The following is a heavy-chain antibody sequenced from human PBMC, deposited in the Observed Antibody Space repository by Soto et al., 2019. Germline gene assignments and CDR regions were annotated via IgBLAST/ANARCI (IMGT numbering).Heavy chain of an antibody. J-gene: IGHJ4*02. CDR1: GGTFSSYA. CDR2: IIPIFGTA. Sequence: SVKVSCKASGGTFSSYAISWVRQAPGQGLEWMGGIIPIFGTANYAQKFQGRVTITADESTSTAYMELSSLRSEDTAVYYCALGINGEVAGTAYFDYWGQGTLVTVSS. V-gene: IGHV1-69*13. CDR3: ALGINGEVAGTAYFDY. D-gene: IGHD6-19*01.